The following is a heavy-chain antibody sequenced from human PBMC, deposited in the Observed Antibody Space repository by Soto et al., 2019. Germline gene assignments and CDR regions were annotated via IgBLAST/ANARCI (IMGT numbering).Heavy chain of an antibody. J-gene: IGHJ4*02. CDR2: INSNGGAT. CDR3: ATRAGGY. CDR1: GLPFSDYA. V-gene: IGHV3-64*01. Sequence: VQLVESGGGLVQPGGSLRLSCAVSGLPFSDYAMHWVRQAPGKGLEYVSSINSNGGATYYATSVKGRFTISRDNSKNTLYLQMGSLRPGDMAVYYCATRAGGYWGQGTLVTVSS. D-gene: IGHD3-16*01.